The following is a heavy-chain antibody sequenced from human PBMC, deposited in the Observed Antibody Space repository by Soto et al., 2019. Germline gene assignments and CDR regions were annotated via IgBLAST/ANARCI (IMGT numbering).Heavy chain of an antibody. CDR1: GFTFSVYN. D-gene: IGHD2-2*01. CDR2: ISTSSSYI. V-gene: IGHV3-21*01. CDR3: ARVYCSSTSCYHFDS. J-gene: IGHJ4*02. Sequence: GGSLRLSCAASGFTFSVYNMNWVRQAPGKGLEWVSSISTSSSYITYADSVKGRFTISRDNAKNSLYLQMNSLSAEDTAVYYCARVYCSSTSCYHFDSWGQGTLVTVSS.